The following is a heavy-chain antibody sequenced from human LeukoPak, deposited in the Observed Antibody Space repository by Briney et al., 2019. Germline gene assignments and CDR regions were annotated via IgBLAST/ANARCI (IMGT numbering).Heavy chain of an antibody. CDR1: GFTFSSYG. V-gene: IGHV3-33*01. CDR2: IWYDGSNK. CDR3: ARDRSVAATGDFDY. J-gene: IGHJ4*02. D-gene: IGHD6-19*01. Sequence: PGRSLRLSCAASGFTFSSYGMHWVRQAPGKGLEWVAAIWYDGSNKYYADSVKGRFTISRDNSKNTLYLQMNSLRAEDTAVYYCARDRSVAATGDFDYWGQGTLVTVSS.